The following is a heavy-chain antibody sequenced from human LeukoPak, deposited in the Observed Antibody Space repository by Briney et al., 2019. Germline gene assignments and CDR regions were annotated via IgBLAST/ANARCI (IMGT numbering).Heavy chain of an antibody. J-gene: IGHJ4*02. CDR2: FDPEDGET. D-gene: IGHD3-16*02. V-gene: IGHV1-24*01. CDR3: ATRRYVWGSYRWDFDY. CDR1: GSTLTELS. Sequence: ASVKVSCKVSGSTLTELSMHWVRQAPGKGLEWMGCFDPEDGETIYAQKFQGRVTMTEDTSTDTAYMELSSLRSEDTAVYYCATRRYVWGSYRWDFDYWGQGTLVTVSS.